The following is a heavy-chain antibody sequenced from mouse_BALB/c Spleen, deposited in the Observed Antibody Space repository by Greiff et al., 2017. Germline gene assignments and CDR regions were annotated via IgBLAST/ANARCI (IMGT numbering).Heavy chain of an antibody. Sequence: EVKLMESGGGLVKPGGSLKLSCAASGFTFSSYTMSWVRQTPEKRLEWVATISSGGSYTYYPDSVKGRFTISRDNAKNTLYLQMSSLKSEDTAMYYCTRKQEDYFDYWGQGTTLTVSS. CDR2: ISSGGSYT. CDR1: GFTFSSYT. V-gene: IGHV5-6-4*01. CDR3: TRKQEDYFDY. J-gene: IGHJ2*01.